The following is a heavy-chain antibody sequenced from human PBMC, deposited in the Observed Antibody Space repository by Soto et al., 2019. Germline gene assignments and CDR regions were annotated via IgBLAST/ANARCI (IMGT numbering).Heavy chain of an antibody. CDR2: IYHSGST. CDR1: GGSISSSNW. CDR3: ARWYYYDSSGYYFDY. D-gene: IGHD3-22*01. J-gene: IGHJ4*02. V-gene: IGHV4-4*02. Sequence: SETLSLTCAVSGGSISSSNWWSWVRQPPGKGLEWIGEIYHSGSTNYNPSLKSRVTISVDKSKNQLSLKLSSVTAADTAVYYCARWYYYDSSGYYFDYWGQGTLVTVSS.